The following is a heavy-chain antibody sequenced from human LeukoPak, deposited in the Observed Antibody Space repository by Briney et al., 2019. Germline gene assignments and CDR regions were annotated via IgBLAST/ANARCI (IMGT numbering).Heavy chain of an antibody. J-gene: IGHJ3*02. CDR3: AGRYGSGSYGDAFDI. D-gene: IGHD3-10*01. Sequence: GGSLRLSCAASGFTFSDYWMHWVRQAPGKGLEWVAVISYDGSNKYYADSVKGRFTISRDNSKNTLYLQMNSLRAEDTAVYYCAGRYGSGSYGDAFDIWGQGTMVTVSS. V-gene: IGHV3-30*03. CDR1: GFTFSDYW. CDR2: ISYDGSNK.